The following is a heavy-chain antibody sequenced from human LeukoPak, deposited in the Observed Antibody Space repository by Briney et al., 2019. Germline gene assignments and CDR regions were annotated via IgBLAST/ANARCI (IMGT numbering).Heavy chain of an antibody. CDR2: ISYDGSNK. CDR1: GFSFSSYC. CDR3: SRATDSNGWLFDY. J-gene: IGHJ4*02. V-gene: IGHV3-30*03. Sequence: GRSLRLSCAASGFSFSSYCMLWVRQAPGKGLAWVAVISYDGSNKYYADSVNGRFTISRDNSKNTLNLQMNSLSTEDTAGYYCSRATDSNGWLFDYWGQGPLVTVSS. D-gene: IGHD6-19*01.